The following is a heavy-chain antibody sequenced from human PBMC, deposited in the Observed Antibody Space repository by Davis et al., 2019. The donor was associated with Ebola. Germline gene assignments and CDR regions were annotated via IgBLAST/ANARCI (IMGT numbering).Heavy chain of an antibody. V-gene: IGHV3-23*01. J-gene: IGHJ4*02. CDR2: ISGSGSST. CDR1: GFTFSSYA. D-gene: IGHD4-23*01. CDR3: AKLLRWQALDY. Sequence: GESLKISCAASGFTFSSYAMSWVRQAPGKGLEWVSAISGSGSSTYYADSVKGRFTISRDNSKNTLYLQMNSLRAEDTAVYYCAKLLRWQALDYWGQGTLVTVSS.